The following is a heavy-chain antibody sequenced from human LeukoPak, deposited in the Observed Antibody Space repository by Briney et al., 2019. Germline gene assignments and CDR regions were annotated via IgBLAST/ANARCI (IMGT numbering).Heavy chain of an antibody. CDR3: ARERGSGWYYLDY. Sequence: GGSLRLSCAASGFTFSSYWMSWVRQAPGKGLEWVAVISYDGSNQEYADSVKGLFIISRDNSKATLYLQMNLLRTEDTALYYCARERGSGWYYLDYWGQGALVTVSS. V-gene: IGHV3-30*03. D-gene: IGHD6-19*01. CDR1: GFTFSSYW. CDR2: ISYDGSNQ. J-gene: IGHJ4*02.